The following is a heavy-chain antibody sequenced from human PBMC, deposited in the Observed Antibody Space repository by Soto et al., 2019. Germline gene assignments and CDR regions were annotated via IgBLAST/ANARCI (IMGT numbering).Heavy chain of an antibody. CDR1: GFTFSNYA. CDR3: ARWHSGSAFDI. D-gene: IGHD3-10*01. J-gene: IGHJ3*02. CDR2: ISYDGSNK. V-gene: IGHV3-30-3*01. Sequence: QVQLVESGGGVVQPGRSLRLSCAASGFTFSNYAMHWVRQAPGKGLEWVAVISYDGSNKYYADSVKGRFTISRDNSKNTLYLQMNSLRAEDTAVYYCARWHSGSAFDIWGQGTMVTVSS.